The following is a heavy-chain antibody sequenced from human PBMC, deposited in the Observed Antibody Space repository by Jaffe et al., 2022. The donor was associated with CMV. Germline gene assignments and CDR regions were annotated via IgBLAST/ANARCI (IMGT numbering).Heavy chain of an antibody. CDR3: ASQPSAPYNWFDP. CDR2: ISSSSSYI. Sequence: EVQLVESGGGLVKPGGSLRLSCAASGFTFSSYSMNWVRQAPGKGLEWVSSISSSSSYIYYADSVKGRFTISRDNAKNSLYLQMNSLRAEDTAVYYCASQPSAPYNWFDPWGQGTLVTVSS. J-gene: IGHJ5*02. CDR1: GFTFSSYS. V-gene: IGHV3-21*01.